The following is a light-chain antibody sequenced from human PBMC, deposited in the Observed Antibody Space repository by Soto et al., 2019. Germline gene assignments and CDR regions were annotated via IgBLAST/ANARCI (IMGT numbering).Light chain of an antibody. V-gene: IGKV3-15*01. Sequence: EIVMTQSPATLSVSPGERATLFCRASQSVSSNLAWYQQNPGQAPRLLIYGASTRATGIPARFSGSGSGTDFTLTISSLQSEDFAVYYCQQYNNWPRTFGQGTKVEIK. CDR1: QSVSSN. CDR2: GAS. J-gene: IGKJ1*01. CDR3: QQYNNWPRT.